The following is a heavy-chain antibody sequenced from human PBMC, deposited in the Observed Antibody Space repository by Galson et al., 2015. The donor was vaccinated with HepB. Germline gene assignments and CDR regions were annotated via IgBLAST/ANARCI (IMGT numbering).Heavy chain of an antibody. CDR3: ARGIEVGGDFDY. CDR1: GGSISGYY. V-gene: IGHV4-59*08. CDR2: IYYSGST. D-gene: IGHD2-21*01. J-gene: IGHJ4*02. Sequence: ETLSLTCTVSGGSISGYYWSWIRQPPGKGLEWIGYIYYSGSTNYNPSLKSRVTISVDTSKNQFSLKLSSVTAADTAVYYCARGIEVGGDFDYWGQGTLVTVSS.